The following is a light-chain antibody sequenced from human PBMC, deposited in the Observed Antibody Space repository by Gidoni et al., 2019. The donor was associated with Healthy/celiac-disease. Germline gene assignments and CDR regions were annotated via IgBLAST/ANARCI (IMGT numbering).Light chain of an antibody. CDR1: SRHSIYP. CDR3: QTWGTGIPGV. J-gene: IGLJ1*01. CDR2: LNSDGSH. Sequence: QLVLTHSPSASASLGASVKLTCTLSSRHSIYPIAWHQQQPEKGPRYLMKLNSDGSHSKGDGIPDRFSGSSSGAERYLTISSLQSEDEADYYCQTWGTGIPGVVGTGTKVTVL. V-gene: IGLV4-69*01.